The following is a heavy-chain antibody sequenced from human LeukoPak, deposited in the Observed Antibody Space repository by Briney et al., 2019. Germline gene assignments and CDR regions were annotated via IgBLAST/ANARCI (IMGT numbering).Heavy chain of an antibody. CDR1: GVSISSYY. CDR2: ISYSGST. J-gene: IGHJ6*04. D-gene: IGHD7-27*01. CDR3: ARGPPYAPGVLDV. Sequence: SETLSLTCTVSGVSISSYYWSWIRQPPGKGLDWIGYISYSGSTNYNPSLKSRVTISVDTSKNQFSLKLPSVTAADTAVYFCARGPPYAPGVLDVWGKGTTVTISS. V-gene: IGHV4-59*08.